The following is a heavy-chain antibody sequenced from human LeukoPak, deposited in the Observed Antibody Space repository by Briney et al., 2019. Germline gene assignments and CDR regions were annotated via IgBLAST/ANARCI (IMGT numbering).Heavy chain of an antibody. D-gene: IGHD3-10*01. CDR3: ARITMVRGVIGYYFDY. CDR2: INAGNGNT. V-gene: IGHV1-3*01. Sequence: ASVKVSCKASGYTFTSYAMHWVRQAPGQRLEGMGWINAGNGNTKYSQKLQGRVTITRDTSASTAYMELSSLRSEDTAVYYCARITMVRGVIGYYFDYWGQGTLVTVSS. CDR1: GYTFTSYA. J-gene: IGHJ4*02.